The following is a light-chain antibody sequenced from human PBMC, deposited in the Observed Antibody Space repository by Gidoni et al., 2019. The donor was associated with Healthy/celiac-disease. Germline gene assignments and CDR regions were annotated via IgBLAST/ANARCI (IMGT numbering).Light chain of an antibody. J-gene: IGKJ1*01. Sequence: DIQMTQSPSSLSASVGDRVTITCRASQSISSYLNLYQQKPGKAPKLLIYAASSLQSGVPSRFSGSGSGTDFTLTISILQPEDFATYYCQQSYSTPWTFGQGTKVEIK. CDR1: QSISSY. CDR3: QQSYSTPWT. V-gene: IGKV1-39*01. CDR2: AAS.